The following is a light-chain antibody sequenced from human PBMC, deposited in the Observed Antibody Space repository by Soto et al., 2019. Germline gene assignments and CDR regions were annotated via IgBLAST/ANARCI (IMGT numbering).Light chain of an antibody. CDR3: QQYFATPRT. Sequence: DIVMTQSPDSLAVSLGERATINCKASQSVFYTSVNKDYLAWYQHKEGQPPKLLIYWASTRESGVPYRFSGSGSGTDFTLTIRNLQAEDVAVYFCQQYFATPRTFGQGTKVQLK. CDR2: WAS. J-gene: IGKJ1*01. CDR1: QSVFYTSVNKDY. V-gene: IGKV4-1*01.